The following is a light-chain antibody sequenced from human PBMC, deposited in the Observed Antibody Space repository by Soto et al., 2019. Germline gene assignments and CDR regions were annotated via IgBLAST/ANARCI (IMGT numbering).Light chain of an antibody. CDR3: QEFGSSPYS. J-gene: IGKJ2*01. CDR1: EVVSTSY. Sequence: EIVLTQAPANLSLSPGERATLSCRASEVVSTSYLAWYYQKPGQAPRLLIYATSRRATNIPDRFSGRRAGTAFTLTSSTLDPEDFAVFYCQEFGSSPYSFGQGTKLDIK. CDR2: ATS. V-gene: IGKV3-20*01.